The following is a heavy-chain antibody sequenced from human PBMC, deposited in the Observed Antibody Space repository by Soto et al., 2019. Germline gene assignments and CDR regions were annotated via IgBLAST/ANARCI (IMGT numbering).Heavy chain of an antibody. D-gene: IGHD6-13*01. V-gene: IGHV3-23*01. CDR3: AKGHSSSWYQFNWFDP. J-gene: IGHJ5*02. CDR2: ISRTRGST. Sequence: RRLGVSCSAYGFTSRRSALSLVRKAAGTGLEWVSAISRTRGSTYYADSVKRRFTISRDNSKNTLYLQMNSLRAEDTAVSYCAKGHSSSWYQFNWFDPWGQGTLFTVSS. CDR1: GFTSRRSA.